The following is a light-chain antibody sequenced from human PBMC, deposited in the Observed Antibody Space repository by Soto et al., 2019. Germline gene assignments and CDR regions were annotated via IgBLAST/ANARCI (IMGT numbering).Light chain of an antibody. J-gene: IGKJ4*01. Sequence: EIVLTQSPATLSLSPGERATLSCRASQSVSSNLAWYQQKPGQAPRLLIYAASSRATGVPDRFSGSGSGTDFTLTISRLEPEDFAVYYCQHYVTSPLTFGGGTKV. CDR1: QSVSSN. CDR3: QHYVTSPLT. CDR2: AAS. V-gene: IGKV3-20*01.